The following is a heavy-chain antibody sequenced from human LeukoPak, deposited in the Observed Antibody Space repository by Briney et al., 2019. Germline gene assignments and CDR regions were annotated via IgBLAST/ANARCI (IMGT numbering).Heavy chain of an antibody. Sequence: PGGSLRLSCAASGFTFSGSAMHWVRQASGKGLEWVGRIRSKANSYATAYAASVKGRFTISRDDSKNTAYLQMNSLRAEDTAVYYCARDRTIAARPFWFDPWGQGTLVTVSS. CDR1: GFTFSGSA. J-gene: IGHJ5*02. V-gene: IGHV3-73*01. CDR3: ARDRTIAARPFWFDP. CDR2: IRSKANSYAT. D-gene: IGHD6-6*01.